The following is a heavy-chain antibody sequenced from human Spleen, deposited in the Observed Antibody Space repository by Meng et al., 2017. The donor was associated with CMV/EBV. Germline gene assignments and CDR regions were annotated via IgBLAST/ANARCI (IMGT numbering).Heavy chain of an antibody. CDR3: ARAMVRGVIIGVSY. D-gene: IGHD3-10*01. Sequence: KASGYTFTGYYMHWVRQAPGQGLEWMGWISPNNGGTNYAQKFQGRVTMTTDTSISTAYMELSRLRSDDTAVYYCARAMVRGVIIGVSYWGQGTLVTVSS. J-gene: IGHJ4*02. CDR1: GYTFTGYY. CDR2: ISPNNGGT. V-gene: IGHV1-2*02.